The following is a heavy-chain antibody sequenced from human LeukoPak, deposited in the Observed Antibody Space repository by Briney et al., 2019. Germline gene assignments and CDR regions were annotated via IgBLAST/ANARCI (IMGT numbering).Heavy chain of an antibody. V-gene: IGHV1-46*01. J-gene: IGHJ6*03. CDR1: GYTFTSYY. D-gene: IGHD6-13*01. CDR2: INPSGGST. CDR3: ARSFGASHQYSSSWYYYYMDV. Sequence: GASVKVPCKASGYTFTSYYMHWVRQAPGQGLEWMGIINPSGGSTSYAQKFQGRVTMTRDMSTSTVYMELSSLRSEDTAVYYCARSFGASHQYSSSWYYYYMDVWGKGTTVTVSS.